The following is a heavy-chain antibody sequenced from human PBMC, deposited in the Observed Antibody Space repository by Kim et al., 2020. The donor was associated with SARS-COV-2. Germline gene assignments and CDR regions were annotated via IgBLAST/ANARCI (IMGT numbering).Heavy chain of an antibody. CDR3: VRESADAFDI. Sequence: DSVQGRLTVSRDNARNSLSLLMNSLRHEDTAVYYCVRESADAFDIWGQGTMVTVSS. V-gene: IGHV3-48*02. J-gene: IGHJ3*02.